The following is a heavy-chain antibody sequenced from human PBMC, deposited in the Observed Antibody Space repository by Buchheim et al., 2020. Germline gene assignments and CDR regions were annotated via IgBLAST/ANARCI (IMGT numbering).Heavy chain of an antibody. CDR2: IYYSGST. J-gene: IGHJ4*01. CDR3: AGAVAGSLHFDS. CDR1: GGSISSNSYF. D-gene: IGHD6-19*01. V-gene: IGHV4-39*07. Sequence: QLQLQESSPGLVKPSETLSLTCTVSGGSISSNSYFWGWIRQPPGKGLEWIGSIYYSGSTYYNPSLKSRVTLSVDTSKNQFSLKLSSVTAADTAVYYCAGAVAGSLHFDSWGHGAL.